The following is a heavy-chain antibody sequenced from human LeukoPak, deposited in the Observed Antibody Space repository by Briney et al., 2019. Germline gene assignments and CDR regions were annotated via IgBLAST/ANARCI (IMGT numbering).Heavy chain of an antibody. D-gene: IGHD5-18*01. CDR2: AHSSGTT. CDR1: GGSISSYH. V-gene: IGHV4-4*07. CDR3: ARDGLYSYGYSYFDY. J-gene: IGHJ4*02. Sequence: SETLSLTXTVSGGSISSYHWSWIRQPAGKGLEWIRRAHSSGTTNYNPSLRGRVTLPVDTSKNQFSLKLSSVTAADTAVYYCARDGLYSYGYSYFDYWGQGTLVTVSS.